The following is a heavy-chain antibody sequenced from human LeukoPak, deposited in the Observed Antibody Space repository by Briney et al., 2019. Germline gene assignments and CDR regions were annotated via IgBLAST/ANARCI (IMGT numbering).Heavy chain of an antibody. CDR2: IYSSGST. V-gene: IGHV4-39*07. D-gene: IGHD6-6*01. CDR1: GGSISSSSYY. Sequence: SETLSLTCTVSGGSISSSSYYWGWIRQPPGKGLEWIGSIYSSGSTYYNPSLKSRVTISVDTSKNQFSLKLSSVTAADTAVYYCARDLYSSSSGYYYYYMDVWGKGTTVTVSS. CDR3: ARDLYSSSSGYYYYYMDV. J-gene: IGHJ6*03.